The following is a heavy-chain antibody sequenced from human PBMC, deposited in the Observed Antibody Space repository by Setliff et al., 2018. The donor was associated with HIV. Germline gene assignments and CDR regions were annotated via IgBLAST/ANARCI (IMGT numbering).Heavy chain of an antibody. CDR2: INAANGNT. D-gene: IGHD6-19*01. V-gene: IGHV1-3*01. CDR1: GYTFTGYF. J-gene: IGHJ4*02. Sequence: ASVKVSCKASGYTFTGYFIHWVRQAPGQRLEWMGWINAANGNTKYSQKFQGRVTITRDTSASTAYMELSSLSSEDTAVYYCARDPNQVGAVAGPLDYWGQGTLVTVSS. CDR3: ARDPNQVGAVAGPLDY.